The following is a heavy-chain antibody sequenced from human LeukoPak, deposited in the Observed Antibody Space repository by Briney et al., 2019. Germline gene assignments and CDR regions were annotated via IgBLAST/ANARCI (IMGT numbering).Heavy chain of an antibody. D-gene: IGHD3-9*01. CDR1: GFTFSSYG. Sequence: TGGSLRLSCAASGFTFSSYGMHWVRQAPGKGLEWVAVIWYDGSNKYYADSVKGRFTISRDNSKSTLYLQMNSLRAEGTAVYYCARAFSTIRHWYFDLWGRGTLVTVSS. CDR2: IWYDGSNK. V-gene: IGHV3-33*01. CDR3: ARAFSTIRHWYFDL. J-gene: IGHJ2*01.